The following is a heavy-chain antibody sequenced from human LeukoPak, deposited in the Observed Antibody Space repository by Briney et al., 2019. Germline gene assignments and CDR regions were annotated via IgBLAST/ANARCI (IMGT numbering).Heavy chain of an antibody. Sequence: GGSLRLSCAASGFTFSTSWMTWVRQAPGKGLEWVANIKQDGSEKYYVDSVKGRFTISRDNAKNSLYLQMNSLRAEDTAVYYCARVDTAMAPYWYFDLWGRGTLVTVSS. J-gene: IGHJ2*01. CDR3: ARVDTAMAPYWYFDL. V-gene: IGHV3-7*03. CDR2: IKQDGSEK. CDR1: GFTFSTSW. D-gene: IGHD5-18*01.